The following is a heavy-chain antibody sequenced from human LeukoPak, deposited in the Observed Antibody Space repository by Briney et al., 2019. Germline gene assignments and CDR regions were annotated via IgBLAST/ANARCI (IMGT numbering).Heavy chain of an antibody. Sequence: ASVKVSCKASGYTFTGYYIHWVRQAPGQGLEWMGWINPNSGGTNYAQNLEGRVTMTRDTSISTAYMELSSLTSADTAVYYCARALSSLRLYYFDYWGPGTLITVSS. CDR3: ARALSSLRLYYFDY. CDR2: INPNSGGT. CDR1: GYTFTGYY. D-gene: IGHD6-6*01. J-gene: IGHJ4*02. V-gene: IGHV1-2*02.